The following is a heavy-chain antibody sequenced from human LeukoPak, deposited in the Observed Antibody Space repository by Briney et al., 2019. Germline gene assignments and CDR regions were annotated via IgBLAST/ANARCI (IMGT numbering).Heavy chain of an antibody. CDR1: GFTFSSYS. D-gene: IGHD3-10*01. CDR2: ISSSSSTI. J-gene: IGHJ6*02. CDR3: ATNYYGSGRDV. V-gene: IGHV3-48*01. Sequence: GGSLRLSCAASGFTFSSYSMNWVRQAPGKGLEWVSYISSSSSTIYYADSVKGRFTISRDNAKNLLYLQMNSLRAEDTAVYYCATNYYGSGRDVWGQGTTVTVSS.